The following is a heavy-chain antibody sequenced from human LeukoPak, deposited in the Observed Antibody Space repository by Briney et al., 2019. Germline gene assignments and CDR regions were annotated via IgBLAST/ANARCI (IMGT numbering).Heavy chain of an antibody. CDR3: ARSLWFGESRGFNY. J-gene: IGHJ4*02. CDR2: IYYSGST. Sequence: SETLSLTCTVSGGSISSYYWSWIRQPPGKGLEWIGYIYYSGSTNYNPSLKSRVTISVDTSKNPSSLKLSSVTAADTAVYYCARSLWFGESRGFNYWGQGTLVTVSS. V-gene: IGHV4-59*01. CDR1: GGSISSYY. D-gene: IGHD3-10*01.